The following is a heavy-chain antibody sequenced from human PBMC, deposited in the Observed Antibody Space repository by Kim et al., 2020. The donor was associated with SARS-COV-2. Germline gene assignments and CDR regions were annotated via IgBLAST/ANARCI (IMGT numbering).Heavy chain of an antibody. D-gene: IGHD3-22*01. V-gene: IGHV3-15*01. CDR2: IKSKTDGGTT. CDR1: GFTFSNAW. CDR3: TTDFGYDSSGYYQYFDY. J-gene: IGHJ4*02. Sequence: GGSLRLSCAASGFTFSNAWMSWVRQAPGKGLEWVGRIKSKTDGGTTDYAAPVKGRFTISRDDSKNTLYLQMNSLKTEDTAVYYCTTDFGYDSSGYYQYFDYWGQGTLVTVSS.